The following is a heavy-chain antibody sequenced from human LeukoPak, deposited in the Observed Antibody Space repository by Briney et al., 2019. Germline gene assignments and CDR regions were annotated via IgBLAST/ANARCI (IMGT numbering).Heavy chain of an antibody. D-gene: IGHD3-10*01. J-gene: IGHJ4*02. CDR2: INGDGTTT. Sequence: GGSLRLSCTASGFTFSTYWINSVRHSPGKGLVWVALINGDGTTTTHADSVKGRFTISRDNAKNTAYLQMNSLRDEDTAVYYCARDYAGSPDYWGQGTLVTVSS. V-gene: IGHV3-74*03. CDR3: ARDYAGSPDY. CDR1: GFTFSTYW.